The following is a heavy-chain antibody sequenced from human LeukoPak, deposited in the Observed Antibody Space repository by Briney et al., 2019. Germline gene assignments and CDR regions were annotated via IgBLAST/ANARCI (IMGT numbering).Heavy chain of an antibody. CDR2: IIPIFGTA. CDR1: GYSFTSYW. CDR3: ARDLPHYYDSSGEGAFDI. J-gene: IGHJ3*02. V-gene: IGHV1-69*05. D-gene: IGHD3-22*01. Sequence: KISCKGSGYSFTSYWISWVRQAPGQGLEWMGGIIPIFGTANYAQKFQGRVTITTDESTSTAYMELSSLRSEDTAVYYCARDLPHYYDSSGEGAFDIWGQGTMVTVSS.